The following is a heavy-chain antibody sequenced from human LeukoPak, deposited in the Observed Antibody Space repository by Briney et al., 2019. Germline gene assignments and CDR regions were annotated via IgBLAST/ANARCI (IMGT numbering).Heavy chain of an antibody. J-gene: IGHJ4*02. D-gene: IGHD1-26*01. CDR1: GFTFRTYW. Sequence: GGSLRLSCAVSGFTFRTYWMHWVRQVPGEGLVWVSRINEDGRITNYADSVRGRFTISRDNAKNTLYLQMNSLRAEDSAVYYCGRDLGGRSGYWGQGALVTVSS. V-gene: IGHV3-74*01. CDR2: INEDGRIT. CDR3: GRDLGGRSGY.